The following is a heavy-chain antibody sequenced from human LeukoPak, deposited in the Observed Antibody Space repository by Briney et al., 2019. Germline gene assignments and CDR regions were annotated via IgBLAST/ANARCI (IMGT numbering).Heavy chain of an antibody. Sequence: GGTLRLSCAASGFTFSSYGMSWVRQAPGKGLEWVSAISGSGGSTYYADSVKGRFTISRDNSKNTLYLQMNSLRAEDTAVYYCARDYFPTYDSSAHDAFDIWGQGTMVTVSS. D-gene: IGHD3-22*01. CDR1: GFTFSSYG. J-gene: IGHJ3*02. V-gene: IGHV3-23*01. CDR3: ARDYFPTYDSSAHDAFDI. CDR2: ISGSGGST.